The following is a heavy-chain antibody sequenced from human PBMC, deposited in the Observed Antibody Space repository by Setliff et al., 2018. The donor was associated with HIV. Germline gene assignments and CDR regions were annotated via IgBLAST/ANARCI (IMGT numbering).Heavy chain of an antibody. V-gene: IGHV4-30-4*08. CDR2: ITYSGSA. J-gene: IGHJ2*01. CDR1: GGSISSDDYY. Sequence: SETLSLTCTVSGGSISSDDYYWNWIRQPPGKGLEWIGYITYSGSAYYNPSLKSRVTVSVDTSQNQFSLKLTSVTAADTATYFCSRGPPFDRWGRGTLVTVSS. CDR3: SRGPPFDR.